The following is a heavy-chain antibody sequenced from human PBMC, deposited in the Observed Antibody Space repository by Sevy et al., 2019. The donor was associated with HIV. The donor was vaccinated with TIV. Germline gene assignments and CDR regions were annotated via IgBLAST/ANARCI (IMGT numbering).Heavy chain of an antibody. V-gene: IGHV3-23*01. J-gene: IGHJ1*01. CDR3: AKDKIYTFEDYDFWSGYPSTGVPFQH. D-gene: IGHD3-3*01. Sequence: GGSLRLSCAASGFTFSSYAMSWVRQAPGKGLEWVSAISGSGGSTYYADSVKGRFTISRDNSKNTLYLQMNSLRAEDTDVYYCAKDKIYTFEDYDFWSGYPSTGVPFQHWGQGTLVTVSS. CDR1: GFTFSSYA. CDR2: ISGSGGST.